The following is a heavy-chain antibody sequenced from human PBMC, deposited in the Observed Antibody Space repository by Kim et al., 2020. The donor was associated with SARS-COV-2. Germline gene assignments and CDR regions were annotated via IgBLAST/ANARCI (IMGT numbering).Heavy chain of an antibody. D-gene: IGHD1-26*01. J-gene: IGHJ4*02. V-gene: IGHV1-18*04. CDR2: ISAYNGNT. CDR3: ASRKKLVGATIRKNFDY. Sequence: ASVKVSCKASGYTFTSYGISWVRQAPGQGLEWMGWISAYNGNTNYAQKLQGRVTMTTDTSTSTAYMELRSLRSDDTAVYYCASRKKLVGATIRKNFDYWGQGTLVTVSS. CDR1: GYTFTSYG.